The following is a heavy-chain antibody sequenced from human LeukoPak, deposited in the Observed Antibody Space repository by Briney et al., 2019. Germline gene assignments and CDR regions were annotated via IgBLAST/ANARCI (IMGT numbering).Heavy chain of an antibody. CDR1: GDSISRYY. J-gene: IGHJ4*02. V-gene: IGHV4-59*08. CDR2: IFYSGNT. CDR3: ARAVPPQEYYFDY. Sequence: SETLSLTCTVSGDSISRYYWSWIRQPPGKGLEWIGHIFYSGNTNYNPSLKSRVTILVDTSKNQFSLKLSSVTAADTAVYYCARAVPPQEYYFDYWGQGTLVTVSS. D-gene: IGHD3-10*01.